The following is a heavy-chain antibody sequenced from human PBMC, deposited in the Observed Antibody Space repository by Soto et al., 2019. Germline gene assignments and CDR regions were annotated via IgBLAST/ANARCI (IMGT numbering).Heavy chain of an antibody. J-gene: IGHJ4*02. CDR1: VGSFSGYY. V-gene: IGHV4-34*01. CDR2: INHSGGA. CDR3: ARVLPLPGNLWKCYYYCHT. D-gene: IGHD1-1*01. Sequence: PSETLSFTCAVSVGSFSGYYWSWIRQSPGKGLECIWAINHSGGANYNPSLKPRVTISGETYRIQFSLRLRSVTAAGTAVYYCARVLPLPGNLWKCYYYCHTWGMVTLVSVSS.